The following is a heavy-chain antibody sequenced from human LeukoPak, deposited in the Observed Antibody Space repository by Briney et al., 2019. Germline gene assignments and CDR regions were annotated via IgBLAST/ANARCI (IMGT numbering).Heavy chain of an antibody. Sequence: GGSLRLSCTASGFTFSDYGMHWVRQPPGKGLEWVAFIWYDGSNKTYEDSVKGRFTISRDNSKNTLYLQMNSLRAEDTAVYYCARCRDTDSGSYPYYFDYWGQGTLVTVSS. D-gene: IGHD1-26*01. J-gene: IGHJ4*02. CDR3: ARCRDTDSGSYPYYFDY. CDR1: GFTFSDYG. V-gene: IGHV3-33*01. CDR2: IWYDGSNK.